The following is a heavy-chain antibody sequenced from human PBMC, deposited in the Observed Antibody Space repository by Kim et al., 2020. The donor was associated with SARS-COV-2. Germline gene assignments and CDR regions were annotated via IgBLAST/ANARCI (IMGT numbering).Heavy chain of an antibody. CDR1: GYTLTELS. J-gene: IGHJ6*02. CDR2: FDPEDGET. CDR3: ATLEDSSSWINYYYYGMDV. D-gene: IGHD6-13*01. V-gene: IGHV1-24*01. Sequence: ASVKVSCKVSGYTLTELSMHWVRQAPGKGLEWMGGFDPEDGETIYAQKFQGRVTMTEDTSTDTAYMELSSLRSEDTAVYYCATLEDSSSWINYYYYGMDVWGQGTTVTVSS.